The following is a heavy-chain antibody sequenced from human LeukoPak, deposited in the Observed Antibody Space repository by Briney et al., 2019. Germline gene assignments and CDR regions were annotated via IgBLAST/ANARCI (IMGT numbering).Heavy chain of an antibody. V-gene: IGHV3-30*18. Sequence: TGGSLRLSCAASGFSFSSYGMHWVRQAPGKGLEWVAVISNDGSNKYYADSVKGRFTISRDNSKNTLYLQMNSLRAEDTAMYYCAKDSGEYSGYDYVRPHYDYYYYGMDVWGQGTTVTVSS. CDR1: GFSFSSYG. CDR3: AKDSGEYSGYDYVRPHYDYYYYGMDV. J-gene: IGHJ6*02. D-gene: IGHD5-12*01. CDR2: ISNDGSNK.